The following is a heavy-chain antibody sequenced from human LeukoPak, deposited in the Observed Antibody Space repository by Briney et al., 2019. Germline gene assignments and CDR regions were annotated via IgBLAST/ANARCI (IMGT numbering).Heavy chain of an antibody. D-gene: IGHD1-26*01. CDR1: GFTFTSYA. J-gene: IGHJ4*02. CDR3: ARAVSSGSYDY. CDR2: INAGNGNT. V-gene: IGHV1-3*01. Sequence: GTSVKVSCKASGFTFTSYAMHWVRQAPGQRLEWMGWINAGNGNTKYSQKFQGRVTITRDTSASTAYMELSSLRSEDTAVYYCARAVSSGSYDYWGQGTLVTVSS.